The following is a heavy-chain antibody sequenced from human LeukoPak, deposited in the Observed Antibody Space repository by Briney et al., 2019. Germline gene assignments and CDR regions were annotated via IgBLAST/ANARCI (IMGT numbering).Heavy chain of an antibody. CDR2: ISYDGSNK. CDR3: ARRGGYNEHFDY. CDR1: GFTFSSYA. J-gene: IGHJ4*02. Sequence: GRSLRLSCAASGFTFSSYAMHWVRQAPGEGLEWVAVISYDGSNKYYADSVKGRFTISRDNSKNTLYLQMNSLRTEDTAIYYCARRGGYNEHFDYWGQGTLVTVSS. V-gene: IGHV3-30*04. D-gene: IGHD5-24*01.